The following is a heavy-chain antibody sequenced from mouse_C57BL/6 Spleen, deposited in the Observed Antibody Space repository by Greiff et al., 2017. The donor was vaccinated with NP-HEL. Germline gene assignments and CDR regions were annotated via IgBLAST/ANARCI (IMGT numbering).Heavy chain of an antibody. J-gene: IGHJ2*01. D-gene: IGHD1-1*01. Sequence: EVQVVESGGDLVKPGGSLKLSCAASGFTFSSYGMSWVRQTPDKRLEWVATISSGGSYTYYPDSVKGRFTISRDNAKNTLYLQMSSLKSEDTAMYDCARRLIKGPYYFDYWGQGTTLTVSS. CDR1: GFTFSSYG. V-gene: IGHV5-6*01. CDR2: ISSGGSYT. CDR3: ARRLIKGPYYFDY.